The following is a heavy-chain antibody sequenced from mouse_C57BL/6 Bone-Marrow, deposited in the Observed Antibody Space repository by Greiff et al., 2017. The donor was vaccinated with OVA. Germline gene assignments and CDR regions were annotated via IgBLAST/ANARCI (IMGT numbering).Heavy chain of an antibody. CDR3: ARKWRFYAMDY. Sequence: EVQLQQSVAELVRPGASVKLSCTASGFNIKNPYMHWVKQRPEQGLEWIGRIDPANGNTKYAPKFQGKATITADTSSNTAYLQLSSLTSEDTAIYYCARKWRFYAMDYWGQGTSVTVSS. CDR1: GFNIKNPY. V-gene: IGHV14-3*01. CDR2: IDPANGNT. J-gene: IGHJ4*01.